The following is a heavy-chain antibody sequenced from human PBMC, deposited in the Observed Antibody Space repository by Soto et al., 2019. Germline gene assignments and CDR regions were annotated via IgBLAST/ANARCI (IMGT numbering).Heavy chain of an antibody. Sequence: QVQLVESGGGVVQPGMSLRLSCAASGFTFSNYGMHWVRQAPGKGLEWVAVIWYDGSNKYYADSVKGRFTISRDSSKNTLYLQMTTLRAEDTAVYYCARHKGGDPYYFDYWGQGTLVTVSS. V-gene: IGHV3-33*01. CDR1: GFTFSNYG. CDR3: ARHKGGDPYYFDY. CDR2: IWYDGSNK. D-gene: IGHD4-17*01. J-gene: IGHJ4*02.